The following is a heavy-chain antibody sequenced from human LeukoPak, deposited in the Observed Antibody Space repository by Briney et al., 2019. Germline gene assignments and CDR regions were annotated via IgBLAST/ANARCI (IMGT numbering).Heavy chain of an antibody. CDR3: ARDWGHSTTSPNWFDP. V-gene: IGHV4-4*07. J-gene: IGHJ5*02. CDR2: IYTSGST. CDR1: GGSISSYS. D-gene: IGHD2-2*01. Sequence: LSETLSLTCTVSGGSISSYSWSWIRQPAGKGLEWIGRIYTSGSTNYNPSLKSRVTISVDKSKNQFSLQLSSVTAADTAVYYCARDWGHSTTSPNWFDPWGQGTLVTVSS.